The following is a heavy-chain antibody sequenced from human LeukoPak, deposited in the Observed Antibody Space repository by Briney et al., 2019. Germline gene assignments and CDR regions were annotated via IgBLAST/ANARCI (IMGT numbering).Heavy chain of an antibody. CDR2: IYYSGST. J-gene: IGHJ4*02. CDR1: GGSISSYY. D-gene: IGHD3-9*01. Sequence: SETLSLTCTVSGGSISSYYWSWIRQPPGKGLEWIGYIYYSGSTNYNPSLKSRVTISVDTSKNQFSLKLSSVTAADTAVYYCARVTLDSQYDFDYWGQGTLVTVSS. CDR3: ARVTLDSQYDFDY. V-gene: IGHV4-59*01.